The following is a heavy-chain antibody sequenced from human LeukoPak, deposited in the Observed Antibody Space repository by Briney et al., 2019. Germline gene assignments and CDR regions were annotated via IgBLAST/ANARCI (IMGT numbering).Heavy chain of an antibody. V-gene: IGHV3-21*01. D-gene: IGHD3-10*01. CDR1: GFTFSSYS. CDR2: ISSSSSYI. CDR3: ARDGVAPGYFDY. J-gene: IGHJ4*02. Sequence: GGSLRLSCAASGFTFSSYSMNWVRQAPGKGPEWVSSISSSSSYIYYADSVKGRFTISRDNAKNSLYLQMNSLRAEDTAVYYCARDGVAPGYFDYWGQGTLVTVSS.